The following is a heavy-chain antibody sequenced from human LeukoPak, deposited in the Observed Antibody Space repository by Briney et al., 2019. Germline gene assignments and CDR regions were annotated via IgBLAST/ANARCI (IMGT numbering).Heavy chain of an antibody. J-gene: IGHJ4*02. D-gene: IGHD2-15*01. V-gene: IGHV3-64D*09. CDR3: VKLAEGGC. CDR2: ISGNGGST. CDR1: GFTFSDYA. Sequence: PGGSLRLSCSASGFTFSDYAMHWVRQAPGKGLDYVSAISGNGGSTYYADSVKGRFTISRDNSKGTLYLQMSSLRAEDAAVYYCVKLAEGGCWGQGTLVTVSS.